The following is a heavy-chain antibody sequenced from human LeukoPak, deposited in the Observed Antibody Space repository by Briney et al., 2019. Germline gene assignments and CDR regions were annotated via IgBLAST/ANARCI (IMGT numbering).Heavy chain of an antibody. Sequence: GGSLRLSCAASGFTFSGSAMHWVRQASGKGLEWVGRIRSKANSYATAYAASVKGRFTISRDDSKNTAYLQMNSLRAEDTAVYYCAKAASNYPPWAFDIWGQGTMVTVSS. J-gene: IGHJ3*02. D-gene: IGHD3-10*01. CDR2: IRSKANSYAT. CDR1: GFTFSGSA. V-gene: IGHV3-73*01. CDR3: AKAASNYPPWAFDI.